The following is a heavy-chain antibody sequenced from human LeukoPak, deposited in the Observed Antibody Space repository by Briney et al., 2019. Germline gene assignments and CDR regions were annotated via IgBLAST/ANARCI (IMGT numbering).Heavy chain of an antibody. Sequence: PSETLSLTCTVSGGSVSSGSYYWSWIRQPPGKGLEWIGYIYYSGSTNYNPFLKSRVTISVDTSKNQFSLKLSSVTAADTAVYYCARVGYQLLYDYWGQGTLVTVSS. CDR3: ARVGYQLLYDY. CDR1: GGSVSSGSYY. V-gene: IGHV4-61*01. CDR2: IYYSGST. D-gene: IGHD2-2*02. J-gene: IGHJ4*02.